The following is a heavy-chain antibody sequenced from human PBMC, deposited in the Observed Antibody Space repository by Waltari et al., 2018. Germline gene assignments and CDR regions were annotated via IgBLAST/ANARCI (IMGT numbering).Heavy chain of an antibody. D-gene: IGHD6-19*01. J-gene: IGHJ3*02. Sequence: QVQLQQWGAGLLKPSETLSLTCAGDGGSFSGYYWSWIRQPPGKGLEWIGEINHSGSTNYNPSLKSRVSISIDTSKNQFSLKLSSVTAADTAVYYCARAGAWYAFDIWGQGTMVTVSS. V-gene: IGHV4-34*01. CDR3: ARAGAWYAFDI. CDR2: INHSGST. CDR1: GGSFSGYY.